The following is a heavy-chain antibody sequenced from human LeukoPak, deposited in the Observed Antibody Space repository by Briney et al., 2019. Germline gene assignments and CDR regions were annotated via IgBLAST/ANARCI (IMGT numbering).Heavy chain of an antibody. D-gene: IGHD2-15*01. J-gene: IGHJ6*03. CDR3: ARKSVAATPRDIVYQYSYMDV. CDR2: ISTNTGNP. Sequence: GASVKVSCKSSGYTFTSYAMNRVRQAPGQGLEWMGWISTNTGNPTYAQGFTGRFVFSLDTSVSTAYLQISSLKAEDTAVYYCARKSVAATPRDIVYQYSYMDVWGKGTTVTVSS. CDR1: GYTFTSYA. V-gene: IGHV7-4-1*02.